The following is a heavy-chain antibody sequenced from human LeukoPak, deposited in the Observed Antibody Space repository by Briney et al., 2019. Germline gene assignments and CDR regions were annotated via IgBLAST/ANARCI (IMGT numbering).Heavy chain of an antibody. V-gene: IGHV3-20*04. D-gene: IGHD3-22*01. Sequence: GGPLRLSCAASGFTFDDYGMSWVRQAPGKGLEWVSGINWNGGSTGYADSVKGRFTISRDNAKNSLYLQMNSLRAEDTALYFCASFYYDSSGYYYFFDSWGQGTLVTVSS. CDR1: GFTFDDYG. CDR2: INWNGGST. CDR3: ASFYYDSSGYYYFFDS. J-gene: IGHJ4*02.